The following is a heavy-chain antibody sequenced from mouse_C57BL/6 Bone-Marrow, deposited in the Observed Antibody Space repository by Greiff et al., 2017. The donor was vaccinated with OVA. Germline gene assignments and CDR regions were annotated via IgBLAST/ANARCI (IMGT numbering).Heavy chain of an antibody. D-gene: IGHD1-1*01. J-gene: IGHJ2*01. CDR1: GSTFSSYG. V-gene: IGHV5-6*01. Sequence: EVKLMESGGDLVKPGGSLKLSCAASGSTFSSYGMPWVRQTPDKRLEWVATISSGGSYTNYPDSVKGRFTISRDNAKNTLYLQMSSLKSEDTAMYYGARHGDYGSFFDYWGQGTTLTVSS. CDR2: ISSGGSYT. CDR3: ARHGDYGSFFDY.